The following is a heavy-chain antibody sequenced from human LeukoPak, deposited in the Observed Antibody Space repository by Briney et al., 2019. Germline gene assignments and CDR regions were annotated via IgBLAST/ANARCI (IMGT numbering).Heavy chain of an antibody. CDR2: IYYSGST. Sequence: KASETLSLTCTVSGGSISSGGYYWSWIRQPPGKGLEWIGSIYYSGSTYYNPSLKSRVTISVDTSKNQFSLKLSSVTAADTAVYYCASLKGYYGSGRPFDYWGQGTLVTVSS. V-gene: IGHV4-30-2*03. CDR1: GGSISSGGYY. D-gene: IGHD3-10*01. J-gene: IGHJ4*02. CDR3: ASLKGYYGSGRPFDY.